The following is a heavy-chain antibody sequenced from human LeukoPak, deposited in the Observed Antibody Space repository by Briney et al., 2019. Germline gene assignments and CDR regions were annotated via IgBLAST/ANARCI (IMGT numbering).Heavy chain of an antibody. J-gene: IGHJ3*02. CDR2: ISGSGGST. Sequence: PGGSLRLSCAASGFTFSSYAMSWVRQAPGKGLEWVSAISGSGGSTYYADSVKGRFSISRDNSKNTLYLQMNSLRAEDTAVYYCAICCGSSCLPEDAFDIWGQGTMVTVSS. D-gene: IGHD2-15*01. V-gene: IGHV3-23*01. CDR3: AICCGSSCLPEDAFDI. CDR1: GFTFSSYA.